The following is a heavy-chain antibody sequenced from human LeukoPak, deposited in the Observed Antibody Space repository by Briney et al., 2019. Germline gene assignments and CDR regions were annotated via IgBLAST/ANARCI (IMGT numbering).Heavy chain of an antibody. J-gene: IGHJ4*02. CDR3: ARGDYGDYANN. Sequence: GGSLRLSCAASGFTFSTYPMHWVRQGPAKGLEWVAVVSQDGSEKHYADPVKGRFTISRDNAENSLYLQMNSLRDEDTAVYYCARGDYGDYANNWGQGTLVTVSS. V-gene: IGHV3-30-3*01. D-gene: IGHD4-17*01. CDR2: VSQDGSEK. CDR1: GFTFSTYP.